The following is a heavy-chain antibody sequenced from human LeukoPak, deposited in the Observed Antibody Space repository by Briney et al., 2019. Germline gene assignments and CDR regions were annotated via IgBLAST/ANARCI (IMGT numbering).Heavy chain of an antibody. CDR1: GFTFSSYA. D-gene: IGHD6-13*01. Sequence: GGSLRLSCAASGFTFSSYAMSWVRQAPGKGLEWVSAISGSGGGTYYADSVKGRFTISRDNSKNTLYLQMNSLRAEDTAVYYCAIAPGIAAEVYFDYWGQGTLVTVSS. CDR2: ISGSGGGT. V-gene: IGHV3-23*01. CDR3: AIAPGIAAEVYFDY. J-gene: IGHJ4*02.